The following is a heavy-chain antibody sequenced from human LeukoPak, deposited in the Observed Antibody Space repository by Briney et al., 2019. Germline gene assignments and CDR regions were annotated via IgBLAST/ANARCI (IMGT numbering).Heavy chain of an antibody. D-gene: IGHD2-2*01. CDR2: ISAYNGNS. V-gene: IGHV1-18*01. CDR3: ARVHSYCSSTSCLDY. J-gene: IGHJ4*02. Sequence: ASVKVSCKASGGTFSSYAISWVRQAPGQGLEWMGWISAYNGNSNYAQKFQGRVTMTTDTFTSTGYMELRGLRSDDTAVYYCARVHSYCSSTSCLDYWGQGTLVTVSS. CDR1: GGTFSSYA.